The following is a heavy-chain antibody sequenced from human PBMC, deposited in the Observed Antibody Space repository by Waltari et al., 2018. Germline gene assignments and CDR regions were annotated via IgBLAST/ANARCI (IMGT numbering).Heavy chain of an antibody. V-gene: IGHV4-38-2*02. CDR3: ARDQNYGDPLDAFDI. J-gene: IGHJ3*02. D-gene: IGHD4-17*01. CDR1: GYSISSGYS. CDR2: IYHSGST. Sequence: QVQLQESGPGLVKPSETLSLTCTVSGYSISSGYSWGWIRRPPGKGLEWIGSIYHSGSTYYNPSLKSRVTISVDTSKNQFSLKLSSVTAADTAVYYCARDQNYGDPLDAFDIWGQGTMVTVSS.